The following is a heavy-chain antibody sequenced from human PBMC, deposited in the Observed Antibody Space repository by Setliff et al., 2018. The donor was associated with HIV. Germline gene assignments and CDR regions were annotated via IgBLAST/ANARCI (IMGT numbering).Heavy chain of an antibody. CDR2: IIPILGMT. CDR3: ARDPLRISDRFNFYFGMDV. V-gene: IGHV1-69*10. D-gene: IGHD3-3*01. Sequence: GASVKVSCKASGDTFSSFSINWVRQAPGQGLEWMGEIIPILGMTNYAQIFQGRVMITADESTNTAYMELSNLRSEDTAVYYCARDPLRISDRFNFYFGMDVWGQGTTVTVSS. J-gene: IGHJ6*02. CDR1: GDTFSSFS.